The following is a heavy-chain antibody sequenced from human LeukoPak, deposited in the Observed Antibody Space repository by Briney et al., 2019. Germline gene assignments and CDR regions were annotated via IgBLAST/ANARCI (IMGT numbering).Heavy chain of an antibody. V-gene: IGHV3-23*01. CDR1: GFTFSSYA. J-gene: IGHJ6*03. Sequence: GGSLRLSCAASGFTFSSYAMSWVRQAPGKGLEWVSAISGSGGSTYYADSVKGRFTISRDNSKNTLYLQMNSLRAEHTAVYYCAKVHSSSVYYYYYMDVWGKGTTVTVSS. CDR2: ISGSGGST. CDR3: AKVHSSSVYYYYYMDV. D-gene: IGHD6-6*01.